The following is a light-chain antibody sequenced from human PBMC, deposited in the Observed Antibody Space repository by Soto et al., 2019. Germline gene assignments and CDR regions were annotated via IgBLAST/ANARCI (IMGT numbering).Light chain of an antibody. J-gene: IGKJ1*01. CDR2: DAS. V-gene: IGKV3-11*01. CDR1: QSLRSS. CDR3: QQRSNWPPTWT. Sequence: ETMMTQSPDTLSVSLGERATLSCRASQSLRSSLAWYQQKPGQAPRLLIYDASTRATGIPARFSGSGSGTDFTLTISSLEPEDFAVYYCQQRSNWPPTWTFGQGTKVDIK.